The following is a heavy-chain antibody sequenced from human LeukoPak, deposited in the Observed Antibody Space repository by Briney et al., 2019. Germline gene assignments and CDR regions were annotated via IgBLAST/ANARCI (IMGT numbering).Heavy chain of an antibody. CDR3: ARYVEMATIVDWFDP. Sequence: SETLSLTCVVSGYSISSGYYWGWIRQPPGKGLEWIGSIYHSGSTYYNPSLKSRVTISVDTSKNQFSLKLSSVTAADTAVYYCARYVEMATIVDWFDPWGQGTLVTVSS. CDR2: IYHSGST. D-gene: IGHD5-24*01. CDR1: GYSISSGYY. V-gene: IGHV4-38-2*01. J-gene: IGHJ5*02.